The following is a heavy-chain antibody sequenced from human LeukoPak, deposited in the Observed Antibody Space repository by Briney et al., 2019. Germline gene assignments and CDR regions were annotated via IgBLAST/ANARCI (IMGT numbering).Heavy chain of an antibody. J-gene: IGHJ3*02. CDR1: GYTFTSYY. Sequence: LWASVKVSCKASGYTFTSYYMHWVRQAPGQGLEWMGIINPSGGSTSYAQKFQGRVTMTRDMSTSTVYMELSSLRSEDTAVYYCARVSPANLRITMIVVVPGDSAFDIWGQGTMVTVSS. V-gene: IGHV1-46*01. CDR3: ARVSPANLRITMIVVVPGDSAFDI. D-gene: IGHD3-22*01. CDR2: INPSGGST.